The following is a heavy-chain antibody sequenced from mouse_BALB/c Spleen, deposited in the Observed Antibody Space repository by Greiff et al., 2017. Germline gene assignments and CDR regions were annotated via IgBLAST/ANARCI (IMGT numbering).Heavy chain of an antibody. V-gene: IGHV1S34*01. CDR2: ISCYNGAT. CDR1: GYSFTGYY. J-gene: IGHJ2*01. CDR3: ARGDYYGSSYRDYFDY. Sequence: LVKTGASVKISCKASGYSFTGYYMHWVKQSHGKSLEWIGYISCYNGATSYNQKFKGKATFTVDTSSSTAYMQFNSLTSEDSAVYIGARGDYYGSSYRDYFDYRGQGTTLTVSS. D-gene: IGHD1-1*01.